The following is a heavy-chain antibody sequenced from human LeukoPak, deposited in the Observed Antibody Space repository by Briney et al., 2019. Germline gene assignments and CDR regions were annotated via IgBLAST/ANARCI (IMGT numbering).Heavy chain of an antibody. D-gene: IGHD3-22*01. CDR3: AGGCYYDSSGYYQEDYFDY. Sequence: SETLSLTCTVSGGSISSSSYYWGWIRQPPGKGLEWIGSIYYSGSTYYNPSLKSRVTISVDTSKNQFSLKLSSMTAADTAVYYCAGGCYYDSSGYYQEDYFDYWGQGTLVTVSS. CDR1: GGSISSSSYY. CDR2: IYYSGST. V-gene: IGHV4-39*07. J-gene: IGHJ4*02.